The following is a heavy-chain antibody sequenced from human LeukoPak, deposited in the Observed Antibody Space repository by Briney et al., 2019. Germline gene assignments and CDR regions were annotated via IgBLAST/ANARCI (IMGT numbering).Heavy chain of an antibody. Sequence: GGSLRLSCAASGFTFSSYPMNWVRQAPGKGLEWVSYISTSSSTIYYADSVKGRFTISRDNAKNSLYLQMNSLRAEDTAVYYCARDSRRGQIAAADGFDPWGQGTLVSVSS. CDR1: GFTFSSYP. V-gene: IGHV3-48*01. D-gene: IGHD6-13*01. J-gene: IGHJ5*02. CDR3: ARDSRRGQIAAADGFDP. CDR2: ISTSSSTI.